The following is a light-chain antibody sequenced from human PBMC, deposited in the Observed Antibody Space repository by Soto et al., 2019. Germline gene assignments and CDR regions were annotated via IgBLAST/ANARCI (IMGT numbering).Light chain of an antibody. CDR1: NSNIGNNA. CDR2: YDD. CDR3: AAWDDSLNGPV. V-gene: IGLV1-36*01. J-gene: IGLJ2*01. Sequence: QSVLTQPPSVSGAPRQGVTISCSGSNSNIGNNAVNWYQQLPGKAPKLLIYYDDLLPSGVSDRFSGSKSGTSASLAISGLQSEDEAGYYCAAWDDSLNGPVFGGGTKLTVL.